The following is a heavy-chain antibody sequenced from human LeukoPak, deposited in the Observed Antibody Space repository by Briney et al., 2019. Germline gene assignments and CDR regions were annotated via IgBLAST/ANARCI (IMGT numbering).Heavy chain of an antibody. D-gene: IGHD6-13*01. V-gene: IGHV4-34*01. J-gene: IGHJ4*02. CDR2: INHYGST. CDR1: GESLSNYY. Sequence: SETLSLTCAVYGESLSNYYWSWIRQPPGKGLEWIGEINHYGSTNYNPSLKSRITISVDTSKNQFSLKLSSVTAADTAVYYCARVVTAGSYYFDYWGQGTLVTVSS. CDR3: ARVVTAGSYYFDY.